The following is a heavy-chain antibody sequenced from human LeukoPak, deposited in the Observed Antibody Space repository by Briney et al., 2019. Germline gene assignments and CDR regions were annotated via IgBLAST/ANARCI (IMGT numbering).Heavy chain of an antibody. CDR2: IYYSKNT. V-gene: IGHV4-39*01. CDR3: ARHAHYYDSSGYPPDY. J-gene: IGHJ4*02. Sequence: SETLSLTCTVSGGSISSSSAYWGWIRQPPGKGLEWIGSIYYSKNTYYNPSLKSRVTISADTSKNQFSLTLGSVSAADTAVYYCARHAHYYDSSGYPPDYWGQGTLVTVSS. CDR1: GGSISSSSAY. D-gene: IGHD3-22*01.